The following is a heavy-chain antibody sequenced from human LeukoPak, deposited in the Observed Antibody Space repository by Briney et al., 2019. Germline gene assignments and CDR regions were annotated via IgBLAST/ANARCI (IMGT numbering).Heavy chain of an antibody. CDR1: GASISDSNYY. Sequence: SETLSLTCTVSGASISDSNYYWGWVRQPPGKGLEWIGSIYYSGNTYYNPSLKSRVTISIDTSKKEFSLKVTSVTAADTAVFYCVRHALRVAAVWGQGTLVTVSS. D-gene: IGHD2-15*01. CDR3: VRHALRVAAV. CDR2: IYYSGNT. J-gene: IGHJ4*02. V-gene: IGHV4-39*01.